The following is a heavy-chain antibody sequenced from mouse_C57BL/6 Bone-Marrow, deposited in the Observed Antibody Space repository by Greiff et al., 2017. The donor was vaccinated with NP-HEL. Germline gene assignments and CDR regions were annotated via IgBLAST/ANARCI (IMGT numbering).Heavy chain of an antibody. CDR2: ISDGGSYT. CDR3: ARDRAYDWFAY. V-gene: IGHV5-4*01. J-gene: IGHJ3*01. D-gene: IGHD3-1*01. CDR1: GFTFSSYA. Sequence: EVMLVESGGGLVKPGGSLKLSCAASGFTFSSYAMSWVRQTPEKRLEWVATISDGGSYTYYPDNVKGRFTISRDNAKNNLYLQMSHLKSEDTAMYYCARDRAYDWFAYWGQGTLVTVSA.